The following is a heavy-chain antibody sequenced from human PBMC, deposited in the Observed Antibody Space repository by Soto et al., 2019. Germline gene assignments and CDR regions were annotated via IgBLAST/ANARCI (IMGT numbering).Heavy chain of an antibody. Sequence: GGSLRLSCAASGFTFSSYGMRWVRQAPGKGLEWVAVISYDGSNKYYADSAKGRFTISRDNSKNTLYLQMNSLRAEDTAVYYCAKDRDGPLWFGELEGVQGTLVTVSS. J-gene: IGHJ4*02. V-gene: IGHV3-30*18. CDR1: GFTFSSYG. D-gene: IGHD3-10*01. CDR3: AKDRDGPLWFGELE. CDR2: ISYDGSNK.